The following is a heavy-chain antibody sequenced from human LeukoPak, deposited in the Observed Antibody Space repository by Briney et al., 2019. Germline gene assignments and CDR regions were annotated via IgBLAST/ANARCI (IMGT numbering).Heavy chain of an antibody. CDR3: ASALNNYYYDSSGAFDI. D-gene: IGHD3-22*01. CDR1: GFTFSSYA. CDR2: ISYDGSNK. J-gene: IGHJ3*02. V-gene: IGHV3-30*04. Sequence: GRSLRLSCAASGFTFSSYAMHWVRQAPGKGLEWVAVISYDGSNKYYADSVKGRFTISRDNSKNTLYLQMNSLRAEDTAVYYCASALNNYYYDSSGAFDIWGQGTMVTVSS.